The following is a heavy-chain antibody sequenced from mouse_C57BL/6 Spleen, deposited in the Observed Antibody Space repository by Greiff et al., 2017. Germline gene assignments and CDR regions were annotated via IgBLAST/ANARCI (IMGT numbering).Heavy chain of an antibody. CDR1: GYTFTSYG. Sequence: QVQLKESGAELARPGASVKLSCKASGYTFTSYGISWVKQRTGQGLEWIGEIYPRSGNTYYNEKFKGKATLTADKSSSTAYMELRSLTSEDSAVYFCARGGYGSSYEGNWYFDVWGTGTTVTVSS. V-gene: IGHV1-81*01. J-gene: IGHJ1*03. CDR3: ARGGYGSSYEGNWYFDV. D-gene: IGHD1-1*01. CDR2: IYPRSGNT.